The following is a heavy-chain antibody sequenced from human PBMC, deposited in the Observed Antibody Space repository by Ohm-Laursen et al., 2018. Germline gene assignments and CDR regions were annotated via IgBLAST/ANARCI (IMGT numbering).Heavy chain of an antibody. CDR2: IGTAGDT. CDR3: AKDGEGSYYYY. Sequence: SLRLSCSASGFMFSTYDMHWVRQATGEGLEWVSGIGTAGDTYYQGSVKGRFTVSRENAKNSLYLQMNSLRAGDTAVYYCAKDGEGSYYYYWGQGTLVTVSS. CDR1: GFMFSTYD. J-gene: IGHJ4*02. V-gene: IGHV3-13*01. D-gene: IGHD1-26*01.